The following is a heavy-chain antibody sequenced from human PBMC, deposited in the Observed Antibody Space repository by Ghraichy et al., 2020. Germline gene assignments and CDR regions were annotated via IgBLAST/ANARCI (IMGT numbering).Heavy chain of an antibody. CDR1: GFTFSDYY. CDR3: ARDRAYSSGWYDRFDY. D-gene: IGHD6-19*01. CDR2: ISSSSSYT. J-gene: IGHJ4*02. Sequence: GGSLRLSCAASGFTFSDYYMSWIRQAPGKGLEWVSYISSSSSYTNYADSVKGRFTISRDNAKNSLYLQMNSLRAEDTAVYYCARDRAYSSGWYDRFDYWGQGTLVTVSS. V-gene: IGHV3-11*06.